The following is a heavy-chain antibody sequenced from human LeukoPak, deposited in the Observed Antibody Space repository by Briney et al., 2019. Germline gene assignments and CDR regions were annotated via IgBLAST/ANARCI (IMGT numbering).Heavy chain of an antibody. CDR2: IYYSGST. J-gene: IGHJ4*02. V-gene: IGHV4-59*01. CDR1: GGSISGYY. D-gene: IGHD5-18*01. CDR3: ASLYSYGYNYYDY. Sequence: SETLSLTCTVSGGSISGYYWSWIRQPPGKGLEWIGYIYYSGSTNYNPSLKSRVTMSVDTSKKQISLKLSSVTAADTAVYYCASLYSYGYNYYDYWGQGTLVSVSS.